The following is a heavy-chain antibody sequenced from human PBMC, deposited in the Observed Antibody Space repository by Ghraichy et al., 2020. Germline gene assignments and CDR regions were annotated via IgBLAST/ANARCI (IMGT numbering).Heavy chain of an antibody. D-gene: IGHD5-18*01. J-gene: IGHJ4*02. CDR3: ASGGTAMGILFDY. V-gene: IGHV4-34*01. Sequence: SETLSLTCAVYGGSFSGYYWSWIRQPPGKGLEWIGEINHSGSTNYNPSLKSRVTISVDTSKNQFSLKLSSVTAADTAVYYCASGGTAMGILFDYWGQGTLVTVSS. CDR1: GGSFSGYY. CDR2: INHSGST.